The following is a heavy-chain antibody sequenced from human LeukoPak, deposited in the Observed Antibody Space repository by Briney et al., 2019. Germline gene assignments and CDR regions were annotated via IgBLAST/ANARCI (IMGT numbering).Heavy chain of an antibody. J-gene: IGHJ4*02. CDR1: GFTFSSYA. V-gene: IGHV3-30-3*01. Sequence: GGFPRLSCAASGFTFSSYAMHWVRQAPGKGLEWVAVISYDGSNKYYADSVKGRFTVSRDNSKNALYLRMNSLRAEDTAVYYCASVGTTGTTLRFDYWGQGTLVTVSS. CDR3: ASVGTTGTTLRFDY. D-gene: IGHD1-1*01. CDR2: ISYDGSNK.